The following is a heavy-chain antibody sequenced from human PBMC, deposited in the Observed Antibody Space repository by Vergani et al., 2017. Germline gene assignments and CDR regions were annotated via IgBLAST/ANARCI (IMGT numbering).Heavy chain of an antibody. J-gene: IGHJ4*02. CDR1: GYTFTSYG. V-gene: IGHV1-18*01. CDR3: ARVNPYGDPNETFDY. CDR2: ISAYNGNT. D-gene: IGHD4-17*01. Sequence: QVQLVQSGAEVKKPGASVKVSRKASGYTFTSYGISWVRQAPGQGLEWMGWISAYNGNTNYAQKLQGRVTMTTDTSTSTAYMELRSLRSDDTAVYYCARVNPYGDPNETFDYWGQGTLVTVSS.